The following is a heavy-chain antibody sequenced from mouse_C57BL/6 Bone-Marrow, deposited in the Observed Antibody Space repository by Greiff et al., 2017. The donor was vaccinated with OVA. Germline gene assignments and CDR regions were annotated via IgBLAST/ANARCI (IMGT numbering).Heavy chain of an antibody. Sequence: VQLQQSGPELVKPGASVKISCKASGYTFTDYYINWVKQRPGQGLEWIGWNYPGSGNTKYNEKFKGKATLTVDTSSSTAYMQLSSLTSEDSAVYFCARGDWDYFDYWGQGTTLTVSS. J-gene: IGHJ2*01. CDR3: ARGDWDYFDY. D-gene: IGHD4-1*01. CDR1: GYTFTDYY. V-gene: IGHV1-84*01. CDR2: NYPGSGNT.